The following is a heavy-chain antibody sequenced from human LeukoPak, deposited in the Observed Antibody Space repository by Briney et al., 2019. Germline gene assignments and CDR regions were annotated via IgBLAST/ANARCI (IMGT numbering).Heavy chain of an antibody. CDR1: GYSFTSYG. Sequence: GASVKVSCKASGYSFTSYGISWVRQAPGQGLEWMGGIIPIFGTANYALKFQGRVTITADESTSTAYMELSSLRSEDTAVYYCARVGQDIVVVPASGYYYYYGMDVWGQGTTVTVSS. CDR2: IIPIFGTA. D-gene: IGHD2-2*01. V-gene: IGHV1-69*13. J-gene: IGHJ6*02. CDR3: ARVGQDIVVVPASGYYYYYGMDV.